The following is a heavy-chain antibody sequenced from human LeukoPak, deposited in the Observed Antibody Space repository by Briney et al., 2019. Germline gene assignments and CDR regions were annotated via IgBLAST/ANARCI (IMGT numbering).Heavy chain of an antibody. CDR2: ISWNSGSI. D-gene: IGHD2-2*02. CDR1: GFTFSSYS. CDR3: AKGDCSSTSCYIDY. J-gene: IGHJ4*02. Sequence: SGGSLRLSCAASGFTFSSYSMNWVRQAPGKGLEWVSGISWNSGSIGYADSVKGRFTISRDNAKNSLYLQMNSLRAEDMALYYCAKGDCSSTSCYIDYWGQGTLVTVSS. V-gene: IGHV3-9*03.